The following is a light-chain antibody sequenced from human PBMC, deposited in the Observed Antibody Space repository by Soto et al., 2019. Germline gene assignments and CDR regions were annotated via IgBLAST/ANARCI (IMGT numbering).Light chain of an antibody. Sequence: DIQMTQSPSTLSASVGDRVTITCRASESISSWLAWYQQKPGKAPKLLIYKASTLKSGVPSRFSGSGSGTEFTLTISSLQPDDFATYYCQQYTRYPITSGQGTRLEIK. CDR2: KAS. J-gene: IGKJ5*01. CDR1: ESISSW. CDR3: QQYTRYPIT. V-gene: IGKV1-5*03.